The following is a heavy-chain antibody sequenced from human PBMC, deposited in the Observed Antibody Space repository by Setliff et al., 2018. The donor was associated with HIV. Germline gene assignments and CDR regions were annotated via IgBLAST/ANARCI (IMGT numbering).Heavy chain of an antibody. CDR3: VSSSLSGAFDI. V-gene: IGHV4-39*01. CDR1: GGAITRSSSS. D-gene: IGHD6-6*01. Sequence: PSETLSLTCSVSGGAITRSSSSWGWIRQSPGKGLEWIVTIYYGGITYYNPSLKSRVTISVGTSDNQFFLKLSSMTATDTAVYYCVSSSLSGAFDIWGQGTTVTVSS. CDR2: IYYGGIT. J-gene: IGHJ3*02.